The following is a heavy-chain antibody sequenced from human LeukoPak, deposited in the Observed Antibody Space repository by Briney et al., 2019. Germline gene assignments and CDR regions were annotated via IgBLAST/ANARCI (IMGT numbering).Heavy chain of an antibody. Sequence: PGGSLRLSCAASGFTFSRFWMHWVRQAPGKGLVWVSHINGDGGTTGYADSVKGRFTISRDNAKNTLYLQMNSLTAEDTAVYYCVRDGGLAGPYYYYMDVWAKGTTVTVSS. D-gene: IGHD3-3*01. V-gene: IGHV3-74*01. CDR2: INGDGGTT. CDR3: VRDGGLAGPYYYYMDV. CDR1: GFTFSRFW. J-gene: IGHJ6*03.